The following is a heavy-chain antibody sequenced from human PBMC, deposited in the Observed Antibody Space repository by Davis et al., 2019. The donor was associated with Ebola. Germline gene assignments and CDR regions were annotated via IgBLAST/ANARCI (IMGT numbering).Heavy chain of an antibody. CDR1: GYTFTSYY. CDR3: ARDRYNWNDFDY. D-gene: IGHD1-20*01. J-gene: IGHJ4*02. V-gene: IGHV1-18*04. CDR2: ISADNGNT. Sequence: ASVKVSCKASGYTFTSYYMHWVRQAPGQGLEWMGWISADNGNTKYAQSFQGRVTVTTDTSTSTAYMELRSLRSDDTAMYFCARDRYNWNDFDYWGQGTLVTVSS.